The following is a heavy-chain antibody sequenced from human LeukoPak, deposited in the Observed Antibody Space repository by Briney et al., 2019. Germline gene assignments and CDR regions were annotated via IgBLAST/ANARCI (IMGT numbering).Heavy chain of an antibody. D-gene: IGHD6-19*01. J-gene: IGHJ4*02. V-gene: IGHV6-1*01. Sequence: PSQTLSLTCAISGDSVSNNRAAWHWIRQSPSRGLEWLGRTYYRSKWYNDYAVSVKSRITINPDTSKNQFSLQLNSVTPEDTAVYYCAREDGNSSGWHGTIDYWGQGTLVTVSS. CDR2: TYYRSKWYN. CDR3: AREDGNSSGWHGTIDY. CDR1: GDSVSNNRAA.